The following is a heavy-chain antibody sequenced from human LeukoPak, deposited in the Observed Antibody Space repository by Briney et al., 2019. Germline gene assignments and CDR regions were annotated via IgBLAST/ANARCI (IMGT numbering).Heavy chain of an antibody. J-gene: IGHJ3*02. CDR2: IYHSGST. CDR1: GYSISSGYY. V-gene: IGHV4-38-2*02. CDR3: ARDPELGITAFDI. Sequence: SETLSLTCTVSGYSISSGYYWGWIRQPPGKGLEWIGSIYHSGSTYYNPSLKSRVTISVDTSKNQFSLKLSSVTAADTAVYYCARDPELGITAFDIWGQGTMVTVPS. D-gene: IGHD7-27*01.